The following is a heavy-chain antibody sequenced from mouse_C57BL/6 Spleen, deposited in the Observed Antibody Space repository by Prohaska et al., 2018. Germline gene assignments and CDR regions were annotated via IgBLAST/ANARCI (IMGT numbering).Heavy chain of an antibody. CDR3: MRYGGNYWYFDV. CDR2: INSDCSAI. J-gene: IGHJ1*03. Sequence: EVQLLETGGGLVQPGGSRGLSCEGSGFTFSGFRMSWVRQTPGKTLEWIGDINSDCSAINYAPSSKDGFTICRDNDKSTLYLQISNGRSEDTGTYFCMRYGGNYWYFDVWGTGTTVTVSS. CDR1: GFTFSGFR. D-gene: IGHD1-1*02. V-gene: IGHV11-2*01.